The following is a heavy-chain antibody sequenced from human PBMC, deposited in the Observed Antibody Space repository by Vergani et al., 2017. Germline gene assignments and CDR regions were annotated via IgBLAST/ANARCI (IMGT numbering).Heavy chain of an antibody. CDR3: TRDRRDDSYAYFDY. CDR2: IWSKPYGGTT. D-gene: IGHD3-16*01. CDR1: GFTLGDYA. Sequence: EVHLVESGGGLVQPGRSLRLSCSGSGFTLGDYAMTWVRQAPGKGLEWVAFIWSKPYGGTTEYAASVKGRFTISRDDSKSIAYLQMSSLKAEDTAVYYCTRDRRDDSYAYFDYWGQGTLVTVSP. J-gene: IGHJ4*02. V-gene: IGHV3-49*04.